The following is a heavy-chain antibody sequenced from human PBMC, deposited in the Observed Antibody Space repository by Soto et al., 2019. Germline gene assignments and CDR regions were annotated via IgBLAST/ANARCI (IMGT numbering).Heavy chain of an antibody. J-gene: IGHJ4*02. D-gene: IGHD6-19*01. CDR3: AKAKNPVAGTFDY. Sequence: GGSLRLSCAASGFTCSRYAMSGVRQAPGKGLEWVSAISGSGGSTYYSDSVKGRFTISRDNSKNTLYLQMNSLRAEDTAVYYCAKAKNPVAGTFDYWGQGTLVTVSS. CDR2: ISGSGGST. CDR1: GFTCSRYA. V-gene: IGHV3-23*01.